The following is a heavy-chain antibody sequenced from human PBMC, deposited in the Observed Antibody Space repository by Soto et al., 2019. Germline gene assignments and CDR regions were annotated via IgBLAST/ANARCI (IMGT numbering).Heavy chain of an antibody. CDR3: VRDQGYHYDS. V-gene: IGHV4-30-4*08. CDR2: IHYGGNT. D-gene: IGHD2-15*01. CDR1: GGSISSGNDY. J-gene: IGHJ5*01. Sequence: QVQLQESGPGLVKPSQTVSLTCTVSGGSISSGNDYWSWIRQPPGKGLEWIGYIHYGGNTNYNPSLKSRLTMSLDTSKNQFSLKLSSVTAADTAVYYCVRDQGYHYDSWGQGILVTVSS.